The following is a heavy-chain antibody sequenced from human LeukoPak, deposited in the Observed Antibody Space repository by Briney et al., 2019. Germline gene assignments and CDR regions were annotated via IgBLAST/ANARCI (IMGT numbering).Heavy chain of an antibody. CDR1: GYTFTSYG. V-gene: IGHV1-18*01. CDR2: ISAYNGNT. D-gene: IGHD3-9*01. Sequence: ASVKVSCKASGYTFTSYGISWVRQAPGQGLEWMGWISAYNGNTNYAQKLQGRVTMTTDTSTSTDYMALRSLRSDDTAVYYCARDLVTGYYHHYLDYWGQGTLVTVSS. CDR3: ARDLVTGYYHHYLDY. J-gene: IGHJ4*02.